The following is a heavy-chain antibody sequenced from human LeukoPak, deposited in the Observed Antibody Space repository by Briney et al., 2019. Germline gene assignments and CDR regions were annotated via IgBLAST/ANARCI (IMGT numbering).Heavy chain of an antibody. J-gene: IGHJ3*02. V-gene: IGHV4-59*01. CDR2: IYYSGST. CDR3: ARHDYYDRNVDI. Sequence: SETLSLTCTVSGGSISNYYWSWIRQPPGKGLEWIGYIYYSGSTNYNPSLKSRVTISVDTSKNQFSLKLSSVTAADTAVYYCARHDYYDRNVDIWGQGTMVTVSS. CDR1: GGSISNYY. D-gene: IGHD3-22*01.